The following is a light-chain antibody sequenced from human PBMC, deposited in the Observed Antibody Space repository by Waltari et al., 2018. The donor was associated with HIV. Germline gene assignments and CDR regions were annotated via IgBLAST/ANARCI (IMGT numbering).Light chain of an antibody. CDR3: QAWDSSTVV. J-gene: IGLJ2*01. V-gene: IGLV3-1*01. CDR1: KLGDKY. CDR2: KDS. Sequence: SYELTQPPSVSVSPGQTASITSSGEKLGDKYACWYQQKPGQSPVPVIYKDSKRPSGIPERFSGSNSGNTATLTISGTQTLDEADYYCQAWDSSTVVFGGGTKLTVL.